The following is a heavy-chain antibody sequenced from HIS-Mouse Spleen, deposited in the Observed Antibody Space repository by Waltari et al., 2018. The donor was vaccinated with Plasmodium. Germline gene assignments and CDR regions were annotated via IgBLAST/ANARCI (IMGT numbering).Heavy chain of an antibody. J-gene: IGHJ2*01. V-gene: IGHV3-48*01. CDR2: ISSSSSTI. D-gene: IGHD1-26*01. CDR1: GFSFSRYS. CDR3: ARADGSYWYFDL. Sequence: VQLVASGGGLVQPGWSLRFSCEVSGFSFSRYSMNGVRQVPGKGRGWVSYISSSSSTIYYADSVKGRFTISRDNAKNSLYLQMNSRRAEDTAVYYCARADGSYWYFDLWGRGTLVTVSS.